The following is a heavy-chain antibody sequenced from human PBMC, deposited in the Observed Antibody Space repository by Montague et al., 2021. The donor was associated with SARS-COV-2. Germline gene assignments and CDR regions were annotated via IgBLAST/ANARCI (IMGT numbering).Heavy chain of an antibody. CDR3: ARAVAAVGGPVDYYYFDGMDV. D-gene: IGHD6-13*01. V-gene: IGHV1-2*02. CDR1: GYIFTGHY. CDR2: INSHSGGT. Sequence: SVKVSCKASGYIFTGHYVLWVRQAPGQGLEWMGWINSHSGGTQYAQKFQGRVTLTRDTSINTAYMELSRLRFDGTAVYYCARAVAAVGGPVDYYYFDGMDVWGQGTTVTVSS. J-gene: IGHJ6*02.